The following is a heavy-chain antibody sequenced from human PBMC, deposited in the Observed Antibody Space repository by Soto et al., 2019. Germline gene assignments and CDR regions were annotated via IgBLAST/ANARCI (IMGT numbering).Heavy chain of an antibody. CDR3: ARGQFHHVSNYYYALDV. CDR2: FIPMFNRP. CDR1: GGTFSSYA. Sequence: QVQLVQSGAEVKKPGSSVKVSCKASGGTFSSYAISWVRQAPGQGLEWMGGFIPMFNRPHSARKFQGRVTITADESTSTAYRDLSSLRSEHTAVYYCARGQFHHVSNYYYALDVWGQGTTVTVSS. V-gene: IGHV1-69*01. J-gene: IGHJ6*02.